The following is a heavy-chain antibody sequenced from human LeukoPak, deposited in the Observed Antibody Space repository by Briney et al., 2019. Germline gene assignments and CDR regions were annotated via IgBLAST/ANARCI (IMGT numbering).Heavy chain of an antibody. CDR1: GDSISSGIYY. J-gene: IGHJ4*02. CDR3: ARVRATPGTFYFDL. D-gene: IGHD6-13*01. CDR2: INPSGSA. Sequence: PSETLSLTCTVSGDSISSGIYYWNWIRQPAGKGLEWIGLINPSGSANYNPSLKSRVTISIDTSNNQFSLKMNSATAADTAVYYCARVRATPGTFYFDLWGQGILVTVSS. V-gene: IGHV4-61*02.